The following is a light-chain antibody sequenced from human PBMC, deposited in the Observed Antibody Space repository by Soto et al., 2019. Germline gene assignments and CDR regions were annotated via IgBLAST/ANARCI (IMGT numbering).Light chain of an antibody. CDR1: QSVGSNY. CDR2: GAS. V-gene: IGKV3-20*01. J-gene: IGKJ1*01. Sequence: EIVLTQFPGTWSLSPGERATLSCRASQSVGSNYLAWYQQRPGQPPNLLIFGASHRAPDIPDRFSGSGSGTDFTLTISRLEPEDFAVYYCQQYGSSIQTFGQGTRWIS. CDR3: QQYGSSIQT.